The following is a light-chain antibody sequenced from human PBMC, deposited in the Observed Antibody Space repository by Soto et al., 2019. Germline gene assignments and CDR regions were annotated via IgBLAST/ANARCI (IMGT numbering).Light chain of an antibody. V-gene: IGKV1-27*01. Sequence: DIQMTQSPSSLSASVGDRVTITCRASQGISNYLAWYQQKPGNVPKLLISAAPTLQSGVPSRFSGSGSGTDFTLTISSLQPEDVATYYCQKYDGAPRTFGQGTRLEIK. CDR3: QKYDGAPRT. J-gene: IGKJ5*01. CDR2: AAP. CDR1: QGISNY.